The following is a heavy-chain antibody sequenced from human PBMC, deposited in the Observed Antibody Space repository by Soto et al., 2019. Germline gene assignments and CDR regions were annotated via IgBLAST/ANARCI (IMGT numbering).Heavy chain of an antibody. J-gene: IGHJ3*02. V-gene: IGHV3-49*03. D-gene: IGHD3-9*01. CDR1: EVSFGGYS. CDR2: IRSKAYGGTT. Sequence: PRTLSCRGSEVSFGGYSMSWLRQDPGKGLEWVGFIRSKAYGGTTEYAASVKGRFTISRDDSKSVAYLQMNSLKTEDTSVYSCTKRYFAGLNSLYIWGHGTMVTISS. CDR3: TKRYFAGLNSLYI.